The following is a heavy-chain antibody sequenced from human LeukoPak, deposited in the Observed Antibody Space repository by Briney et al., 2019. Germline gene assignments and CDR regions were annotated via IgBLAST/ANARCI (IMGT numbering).Heavy chain of an antibody. J-gene: IGHJ4*02. CDR3: ARGNSSGWYNPGY. CDR2: IIPIFGTA. V-gene: IGHV1-69*13. CDR1: GGTFSSYA. Sequence: SVKVSCKASGGTFSSYAISWVRQAPGQGLEWMGGIIPIFGTANYAQKFQGRVTITADESTSTAYMELSSLRSEDTAVYYCARGNSSGWYNPGYWGQGTLVTVSS. D-gene: IGHD6-19*01.